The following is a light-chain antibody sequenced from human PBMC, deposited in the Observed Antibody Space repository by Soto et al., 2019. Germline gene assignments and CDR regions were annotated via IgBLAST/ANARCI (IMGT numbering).Light chain of an antibody. CDR1: QSISCN. J-gene: IGKJ4*01. CDR3: QMYNNWVGT. CDR2: GAA. Sequence: EIVMTQSPAILSVSPGERATLSCRANQSISCNLAWYQQKPGQAPRLLIYGAATRATSIPARFSGSGSGTDFTLTINSLQSEDFAVYYCQMYNNWVGTFGGGTKVDIK. V-gene: IGKV3-15*01.